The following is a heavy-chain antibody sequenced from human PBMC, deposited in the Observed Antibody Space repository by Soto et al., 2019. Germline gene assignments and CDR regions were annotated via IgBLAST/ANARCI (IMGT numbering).Heavy chain of an antibody. D-gene: IGHD6-19*01. J-gene: IGHJ3*02. V-gene: IGHV3-23*01. CDR3: AKDTRKGLSSGWHDALDI. CDR1: GFTFSSYA. Sequence: GGSLRLSCAASGFTFSSYAISWVRQAPGKGLEWVSAISGSGGSTYYADSVKGRFTISRDNSKNTLYLQMHSLRGEDTAVYYCAKDTRKGLSSGWHDALDIWGQGTMVTVSS. CDR2: ISGSGGST.